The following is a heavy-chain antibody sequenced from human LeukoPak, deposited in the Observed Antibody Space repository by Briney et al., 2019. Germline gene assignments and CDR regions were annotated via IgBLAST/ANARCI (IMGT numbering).Heavy chain of an antibody. Sequence: PGGSLRLSCAASGLTVSSNYWNWVRQPPGKGLEWISLIYTNGNTQYANSVKGRFTFSRDNSKNTLYLQMNSLRAEDTAVYYCAYGGYPLSYWGQGTLVTLSS. CDR2: IYTNGNT. CDR3: AYGGYPLSY. V-gene: IGHV3-66*01. J-gene: IGHJ4*02. D-gene: IGHD4-17*01. CDR1: GLTVSSNY.